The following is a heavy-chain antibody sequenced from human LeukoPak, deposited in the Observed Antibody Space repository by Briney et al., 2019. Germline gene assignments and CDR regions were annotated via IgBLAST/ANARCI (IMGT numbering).Heavy chain of an antibody. CDR3: AKDMIGAAAGLFDY. Sequence: GGSLRLSCAASGFTFSDYYMSWIRQAPGKGLEWVSYISSSGSTIYYADSVKGRFTISRDNAKNSLYLQMNSLRAEDTALYYCAKDMIGAAAGLFDYWGQGTLVTVSS. D-gene: IGHD6-13*01. CDR2: ISSSGSTI. V-gene: IGHV3-11*01. J-gene: IGHJ4*02. CDR1: GFTFSDYY.